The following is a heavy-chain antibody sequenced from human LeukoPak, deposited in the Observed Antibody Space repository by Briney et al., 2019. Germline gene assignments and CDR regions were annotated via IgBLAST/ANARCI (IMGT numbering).Heavy chain of an antibody. Sequence: SETLSLTCAVYGGSFSGYYWSWIRQPPGKGLEWIGEINHSGSTNYNPSLKSRVTISVDTSKNQFSLKLSSVTAADTAVYYCARRAGEYCSSTSCYTLATRQTPIDYWGQGTLVTVSS. V-gene: IGHV4-34*01. CDR1: GGSFSGYY. J-gene: IGHJ4*02. CDR2: INHSGST. CDR3: ARRAGEYCSSTSCYTLATRQTPIDY. D-gene: IGHD2-2*02.